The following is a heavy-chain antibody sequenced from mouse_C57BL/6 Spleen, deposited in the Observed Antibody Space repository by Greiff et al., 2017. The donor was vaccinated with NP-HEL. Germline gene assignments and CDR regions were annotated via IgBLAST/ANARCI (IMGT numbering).Heavy chain of an antibody. V-gene: IGHV1-22*01. CDR1: GYTFTDYN. CDR2: INPNNGGT. D-gene: IGHD2-4*01. J-gene: IGHJ4*01. Sequence: EVQLQQSGPELVKPGASVKMSCKASGYTFTDYNMHWVKQSHGKSLEWIGYINPNNGGTSYNQKFKGKATLTVNKSSSTAYMELRSLTSEESAVYYCARLVRYYDYDGGYAMDYWGQGTSVTVSS. CDR3: ARLVRYYDYDGGYAMDY.